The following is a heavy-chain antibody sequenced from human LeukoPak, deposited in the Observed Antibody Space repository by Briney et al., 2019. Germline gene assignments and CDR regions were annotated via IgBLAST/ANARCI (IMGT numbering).Heavy chain of an antibody. CDR3: ARGEEVSYYDFWSGYGNFDY. D-gene: IGHD3-3*01. V-gene: IGHV1-18*01. J-gene: IGHJ4*02. Sequence: ASVKVSCKASGYTFTSYGISWVRQAPAQGLEWMGWISAYNGNTNYAQKLQGRVTMTTDTSTSTAYMELRSLRSDDTAVYYCARGEEVSYYDFWSGYGNFDYWGQGTLVTVSS. CDR1: GYTFTSYG. CDR2: ISAYNGNT.